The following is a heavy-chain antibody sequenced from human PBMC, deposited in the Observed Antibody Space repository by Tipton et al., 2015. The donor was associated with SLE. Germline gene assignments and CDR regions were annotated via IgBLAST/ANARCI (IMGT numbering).Heavy chain of an antibody. V-gene: IGHV4-59*12. CDR3: ARKTDGYMDV. CDR2: INHSGST. CDR1: GGSISSYY. D-gene: IGHD5-24*01. Sequence: TLSLTCTVSGGSISSYYWSWIRQPPGKGLEWIGYINHSGSTNYNPSLKSRVTISVDTSKNQFSLKLSSVTAADTAVYYCARKTDGYMDVWGKGTTVTVPS. J-gene: IGHJ6*03.